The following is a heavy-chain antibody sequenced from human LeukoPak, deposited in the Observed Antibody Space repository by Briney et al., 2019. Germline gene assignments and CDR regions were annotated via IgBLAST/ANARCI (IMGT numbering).Heavy chain of an antibody. J-gene: IGHJ6*03. Sequence: PSETLSLTCTVSGGSISSGGYYWSWIRQPPGKGLEWIGYIYHSGSTYYNPSLKSRVTISVDRSKNQFSLKLSSVTAADTAVYYCARPQGAGSMDVWGKGTTVTVSS. CDR1: GGSISSGGYY. V-gene: IGHV4-30-2*01. CDR2: IYHSGST. CDR3: ARPQGAGSMDV.